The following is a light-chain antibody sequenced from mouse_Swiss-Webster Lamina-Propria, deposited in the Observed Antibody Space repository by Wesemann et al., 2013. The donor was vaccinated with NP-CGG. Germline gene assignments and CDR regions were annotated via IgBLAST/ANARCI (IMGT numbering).Light chain of an antibody. Sequence: DIVMSQSPSSLAVSVGEKVTMSCKSSQSLLYSSNQKNYLAWYQQKPGQSPKLLIYWASTRESGVPDRFIGSGSVTDFTLTISSVQAEDVAVYFCQQHLHIPLTFGAGTKLELK. J-gene: IGKJ5*01. CDR3: QQHLHIPLT. CDR1: QSLLYSSNQKNY. V-gene: IGKV8-30*01. CDR2: WAS.